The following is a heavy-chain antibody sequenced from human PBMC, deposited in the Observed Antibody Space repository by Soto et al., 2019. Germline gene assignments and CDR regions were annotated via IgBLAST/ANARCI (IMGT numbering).Heavy chain of an antibody. J-gene: IGHJ6*02. CDR1: GFNFSSYW. V-gene: IGHV3-7*01. CDR2: IKQDGSEK. CDR3: ARVYSSSWWPNYYYYYGMDV. Sequence: PGGSLRLSCAASGFNFSSYWMSWVRQAPGKGLEWVANIKQDGSEKYYVDSVKGRFTISRDNAKNSLYLQMNSLRAEDTAVYYCARVYSSSWWPNYYYYYGMDVWGQGTTVTVSS. D-gene: IGHD6-13*01.